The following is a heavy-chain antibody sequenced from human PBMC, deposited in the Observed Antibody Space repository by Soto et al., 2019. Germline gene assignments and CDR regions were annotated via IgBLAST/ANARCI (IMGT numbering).Heavy chain of an antibody. CDR2: IWHDGTNK. CDR3: AKDREGPCGSGRDPAYDY. CDR1: GFSLRSYA. D-gene: IGHD3-10*01. J-gene: IGHJ4*02. Sequence: TVGSLRLSCAASGFSLRSYAMYWVRQAPGKGLEWVATIWHDGTNKYYADSVKGRFTISRDNSKNTLYLQMNSLRAEDTAVYYCAKDREGPCGSGRDPAYDYWGQGTLVTVSS. V-gene: IGHV3-33*06.